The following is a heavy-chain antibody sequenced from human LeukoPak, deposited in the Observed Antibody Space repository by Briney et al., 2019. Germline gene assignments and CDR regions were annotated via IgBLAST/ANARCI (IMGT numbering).Heavy chain of an antibody. V-gene: IGHV1-18*01. D-gene: IGHD3-22*01. CDR1: GYTFTSYG. J-gene: IGHJ4*02. CDR3: ARVTGYYYDSSGYSQRTNDY. CDR2: ISAYNGNT. Sequence: RASVKGSCKASGYTFTSYGISWVRQAPGQGLEWMGWISAYNGNTNHAQKLQGRVTMTTDTSTSTAYMELRSLRSDDTAVYYCARVTGYYYDSSGYSQRTNDYWGQGTLVTVSS.